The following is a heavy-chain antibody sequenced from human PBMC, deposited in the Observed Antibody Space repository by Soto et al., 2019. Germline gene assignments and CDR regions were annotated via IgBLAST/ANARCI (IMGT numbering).Heavy chain of an antibody. CDR2: IDPSDSYT. CDR1: GYSFTSYW. Sequence: GESLKISCKGSGYSFTSYWISWVRQMPGKGLEWMGRIDPSDSYTNYSPYFQGHVTISADKSISTAYLQWSSLKASDTAMYYCARSLPVVTPPAFYYYYYGMDVWGQGTTVTVSS. D-gene: IGHD2-21*02. V-gene: IGHV5-10-1*01. CDR3: ARSLPVVTPPAFYYYYYGMDV. J-gene: IGHJ6*02.